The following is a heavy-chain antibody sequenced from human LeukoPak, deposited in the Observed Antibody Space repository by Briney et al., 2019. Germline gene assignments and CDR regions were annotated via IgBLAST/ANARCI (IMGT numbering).Heavy chain of an antibody. Sequence: SVKVSCKASGGTFSSYAISWVRQAPGQGLEWMGGIIPIFGTANYAQKFQGRVTITADESTSTAYMELSSLRSEDTAIYYCAKDPNGDYIGTFEMWGQGTMVTVSS. J-gene: IGHJ3*02. CDR3: AKDPNGDYIGTFEM. D-gene: IGHD4-17*01. CDR1: GGTFSSYA. CDR2: IIPIFGTA. V-gene: IGHV1-69*01.